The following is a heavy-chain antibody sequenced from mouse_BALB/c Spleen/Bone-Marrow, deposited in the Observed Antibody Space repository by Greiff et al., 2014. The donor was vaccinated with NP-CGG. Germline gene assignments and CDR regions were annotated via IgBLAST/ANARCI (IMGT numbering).Heavy chain of an antibody. CDR3: ARWEYYAMDY. J-gene: IGHJ4*01. D-gene: IGHD4-1*01. CDR2: IDPANGNT. CDR1: GFNIKDTY. Sequence: EVQLQQSGAELVKPGASVKLSCTASGFNIKDTYRHWVKQRPEQGLEWIGRIDPANGNTKYDPKFQGKATITAYTSSNTAYLQLSSLTSEDTAVYYCARWEYYAMDYWGQGTSVTVSS. V-gene: IGHV14-3*02.